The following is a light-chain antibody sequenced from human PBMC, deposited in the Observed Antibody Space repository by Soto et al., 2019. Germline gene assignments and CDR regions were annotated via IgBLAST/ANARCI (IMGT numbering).Light chain of an antibody. Sequence: EIVLTQSPGTLSLSPGERATLSCRASQSVSSNSLAWYQQKPGQAPRLLIYGASSRATGIPDRFSGSGSGTDFTLTISRLEPEDFAVYYCQQCCSSPLSFGGGTKVEIK. CDR3: QQCCSSPLS. J-gene: IGKJ4*01. CDR2: GAS. V-gene: IGKV3-20*01. CDR1: QSVSSNS.